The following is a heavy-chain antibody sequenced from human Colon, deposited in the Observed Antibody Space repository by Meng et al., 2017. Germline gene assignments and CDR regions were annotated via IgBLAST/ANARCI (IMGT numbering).Heavy chain of an antibody. D-gene: IGHD6-19*01. CDR2: IGHSGFT. CDR3: VRSSGWVRTGFDP. J-gene: IGHJ5*02. V-gene: IGHV4-39*01. CDR1: GGSISTSGYY. Sequence: QPQLQESGPGLVRPSEALSLTRSVSGGSISTSGYYWGWIRQPPGKGLEWIGSIGHSGFTYYTPSLKSRVAVSLDTSKSQFSLKLTSVTAADTAVYYCVRSSGWVRTGFDPWGQGTLVTVSS.